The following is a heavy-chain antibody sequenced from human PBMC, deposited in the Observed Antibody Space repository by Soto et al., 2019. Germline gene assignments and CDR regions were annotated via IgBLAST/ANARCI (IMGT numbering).Heavy chain of an antibody. V-gene: IGHV3-48*02. D-gene: IGHD3-3*01. CDR1: GFTFSSYS. CDR3: ARDTEYDDFWRTEGYFDL. Sequence: EVQLVESGGGLVQPGGSLRLSCAASGFTFSSYSMNWVRQAPGKGLEWVSYISSSSSTIYYADSVKGRFTISRDNAKNSLYLQMNSLRDEDTAVYYCARDTEYDDFWRTEGYFDLWGRGTLVTVSS. CDR2: ISSSSSTI. J-gene: IGHJ2*01.